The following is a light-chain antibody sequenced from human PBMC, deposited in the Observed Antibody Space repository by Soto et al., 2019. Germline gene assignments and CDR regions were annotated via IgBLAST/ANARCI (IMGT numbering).Light chain of an antibody. J-gene: IGKJ4*01. V-gene: IGKV3-20*01. CDR1: QIVSSTY. CDR3: QQYHTWPIT. Sequence: EIVLTQSPDTLSLSPGERATLSCRASQIVSSTYLAWFQQKPGQAPRLLNYGASTRATGIPDRFSGSGSGTDFTLTISGLEPEDFALYYCQQYHTWPITFGGGTKVEIK. CDR2: GAS.